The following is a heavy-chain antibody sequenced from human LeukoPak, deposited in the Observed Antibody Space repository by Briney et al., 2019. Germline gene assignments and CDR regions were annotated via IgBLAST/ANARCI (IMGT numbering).Heavy chain of an antibody. CDR1: GGSVSSGSYY. CDR2: IYYSGST. V-gene: IGHV4-61*01. Sequence: SETLSLTCTVSGGSVSSGSYYWNWIRQPPGKGLKWIGYIYYSGSTNYNLSLKSRVTISVDTSKNQFSLKLSSVTAADTAVYYCARDKDAFDIWGQGTMVTVSS. CDR3: ARDKDAFDI. J-gene: IGHJ3*02.